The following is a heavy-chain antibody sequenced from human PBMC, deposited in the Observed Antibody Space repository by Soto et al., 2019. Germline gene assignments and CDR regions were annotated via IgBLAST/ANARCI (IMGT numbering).Heavy chain of an antibody. V-gene: IGHV3-30-3*01. CDR2: ISYDGSNK. CDR1: GFTFSSYA. CDR3: ARFSEQTRDY. Sequence: QVQLVESGGGLVQPGRSLRLSCAASGFTFSSYAMHWVRQAPGKGLEWVAVISYDGSNKYYADSVKGRFTISRDNSKNTLYLQMNSLRAEDTAVYYCARFSEQTRDYWGQGTLVTVS. D-gene: IGHD6-13*01. J-gene: IGHJ4*02.